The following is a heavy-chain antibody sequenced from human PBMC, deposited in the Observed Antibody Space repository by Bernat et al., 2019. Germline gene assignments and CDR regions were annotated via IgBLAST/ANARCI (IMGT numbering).Heavy chain of an antibody. Sequence: EVQLVESGGGLVQPGGSLRLSCAASGFTFSTYSMNWVRQAPGKGLEWVSYISTSSSTIYYADSVKGRFTISRDNAKNSLYLQMNSLRAEDTAVYYCARTFGERKMYYYGMDVWGQGTTVTVFS. V-gene: IGHV3-48*01. CDR1: GFTFSTYS. D-gene: IGHD3-10*01. J-gene: IGHJ6*02. CDR3: ARTFGERKMYYYGMDV. CDR2: ISTSSSTI.